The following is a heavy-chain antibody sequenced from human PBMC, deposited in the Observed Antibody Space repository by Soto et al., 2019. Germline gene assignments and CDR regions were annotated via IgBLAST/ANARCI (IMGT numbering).Heavy chain of an antibody. CDR2: IYSGGST. CDR1: GFTVSSNY. CDR3: ARDLGDYIWGSYPLGAFDI. J-gene: IGHJ3*02. D-gene: IGHD3-16*02. V-gene: IGHV3-53*04. Sequence: GGSLRLSCAASGFTVSSNYMSWVRQAPGKGLEWVSVIYSGGSTYYADPVKGRFTISRHNSKNTLYLQMNSLRAEDTAVYYCARDLGDYIWGSYPLGAFDIWGQGAMVTVSS.